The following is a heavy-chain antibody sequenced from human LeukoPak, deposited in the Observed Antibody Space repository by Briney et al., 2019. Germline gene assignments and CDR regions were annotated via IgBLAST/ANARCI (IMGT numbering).Heavy chain of an antibody. J-gene: IGHJ4*02. V-gene: IGHV4-34*01. CDR3: ARAVQYSSSLAYFDY. CDR2: INHSGST. CDR1: GGSFSGYY. Sequence: SETLSLTCAVYGGSFSGYYWSWIRQPPGKGLEWIGEINHSGSTNYNPSLKSQVTISVDTSKNQFSLKLSSVTAADTAVYYCARAVQYSSSLAYFDYWGQGTLVTVSS. D-gene: IGHD6-6*01.